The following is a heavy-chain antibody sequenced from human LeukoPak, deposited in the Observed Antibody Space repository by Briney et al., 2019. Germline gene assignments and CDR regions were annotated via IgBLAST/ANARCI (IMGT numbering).Heavy chain of an antibody. CDR2: IYSCGRT. D-gene: IGHD3-22*01. V-gene: IGHV3-66*01. Sequence: PGGSLRLACAASGFTFSSYAMRWVRQAPGKGLEWVSVIYSCGRTYYADSLKGRFTISRDNSKNTLYLQMNSLRAEDTAVSYCASGYYDSSGYPVLAYWGQGTLVTVSS. CDR3: ASGYYDSSGYPVLAY. J-gene: IGHJ4*02. CDR1: GFTFSSYA.